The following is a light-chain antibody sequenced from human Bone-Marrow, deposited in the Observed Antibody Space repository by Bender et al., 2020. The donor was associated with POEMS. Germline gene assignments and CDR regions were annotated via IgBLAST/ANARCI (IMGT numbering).Light chain of an antibody. Sequence: QSVLTQPPSASGTPGQRVTISCSGSSSNIGTNPVNWYQQLPGTAPKLLIYINNQRPSGVPDRFSGSKSGASASLAISCLQSEDEDDYYCAAWEDSLNGWVFGGGTKLTVL. CDR3: AAWEDSLNGWV. V-gene: IGLV1-44*01. J-gene: IGLJ3*02. CDR2: INN. CDR1: SSNIGTNP.